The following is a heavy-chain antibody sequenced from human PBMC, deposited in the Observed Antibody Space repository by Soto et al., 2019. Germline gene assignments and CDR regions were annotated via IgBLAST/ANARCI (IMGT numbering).Heavy chain of an antibody. CDR2: IYYSGST. D-gene: IGHD2-2*02. CDR3: ARHSIPHGPFDY. V-gene: IGHV4-59*08. Sequence: SETLSLTCTVSGGSISSYYWSWIRQPPGKGLEWIGYIYYSGSTNYNPSLKSRVTISLDTSKNQFSLKLSSVTAADTTVYYCARHSIPHGPFDYWGQGTLVTLSS. J-gene: IGHJ4*02. CDR1: GGSISSYY.